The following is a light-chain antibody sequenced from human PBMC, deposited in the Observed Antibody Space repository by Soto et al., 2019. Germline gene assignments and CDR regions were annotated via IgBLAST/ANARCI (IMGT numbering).Light chain of an antibody. V-gene: IGKV1-39*01. J-gene: IGKJ5*01. CDR2: AAS. CDR3: QFYGLLPH. CDR1: QSSSCY. Sequence: QSVASGSPSVGNRSTITCRASQSSSCYLGWYQKKPGKAPKLLIYAASSLQSGVPSRFSGSASGPDFTLTINLQADEDLAVYYCQFYGLLPHFGQGTRLAI.